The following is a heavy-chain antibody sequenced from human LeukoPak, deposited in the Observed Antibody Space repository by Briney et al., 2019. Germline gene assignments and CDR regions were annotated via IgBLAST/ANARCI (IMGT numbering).Heavy chain of an antibody. Sequence: PGGSLRLSCAPSGFTFSSYAMSWVRQAPGKGLEWVSAISGSGGGTYYAESVKGRFTISRDNSKNTLYLQMNSLRAEDTAVYYCAKDKTYADTAMVSVWFHPWGQGTLVTVSS. V-gene: IGHV3-23*01. CDR2: ISGSGGGT. D-gene: IGHD5-18*01. CDR3: AKDKTYADTAMVSVWFHP. CDR1: GFTFSSYA. J-gene: IGHJ5*02.